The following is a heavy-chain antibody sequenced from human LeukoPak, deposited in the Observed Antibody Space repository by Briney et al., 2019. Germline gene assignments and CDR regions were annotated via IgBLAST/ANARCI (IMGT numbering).Heavy chain of an antibody. Sequence: SETLSLTCTVSGGSISSYYWSWIRLPPGQGLEWIGYIYYSGSTNYTPSLNSRVPIPVDPSKNQFSLKLSSVPAADTAVYYCARRWHSSGWYDWYFDLWGRGTLVTVSS. CDR1: GGSISSYY. D-gene: IGHD6-19*01. CDR2: IYYSGST. V-gene: IGHV4-59*12. CDR3: ARRWHSSGWYDWYFDL. J-gene: IGHJ2*01.